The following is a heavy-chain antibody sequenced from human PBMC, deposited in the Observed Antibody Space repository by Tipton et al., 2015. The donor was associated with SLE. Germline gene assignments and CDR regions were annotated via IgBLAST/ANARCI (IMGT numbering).Heavy chain of an antibody. V-gene: IGHV4-31*03. CDR1: GGSISSGGYY. CDR3: ASKDYYDSSGYSRYYYMDV. Sequence: TLSLTCTVSGGSISSGGYYWSWIRQHPGKGLEWIGEVNYSGSTSYNPSLQSRVTISVDTSKSQFSLNLSSVTAADTAVYYCASKDYYDSSGYSRYYYMDVWGKGTTVTVSS. J-gene: IGHJ6*03. D-gene: IGHD3-22*01. CDR2: VNYSGST.